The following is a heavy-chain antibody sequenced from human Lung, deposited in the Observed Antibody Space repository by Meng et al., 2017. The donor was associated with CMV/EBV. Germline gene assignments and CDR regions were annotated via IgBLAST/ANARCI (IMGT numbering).Heavy chain of an antibody. CDR1: GLTFSSFE. Sequence: SCAASGLTFSSFEMNWVRQSPGRGLEWLAYINPSGSVMEYADSVQGRFTISRDNAKNSVYVQMNNLRVEDTAVYYCATYNRYGYNAHFFDYWGQGTLVIVSS. CDR3: ATYNRYGYNAHFFDY. V-gene: IGHV3-48*03. CDR2: INPSGSVM. J-gene: IGHJ4*02. D-gene: IGHD5-12*01.